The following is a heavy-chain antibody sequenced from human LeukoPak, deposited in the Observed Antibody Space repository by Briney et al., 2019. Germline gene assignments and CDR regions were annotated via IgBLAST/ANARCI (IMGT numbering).Heavy chain of an antibody. CDR2: IYYSGST. D-gene: IGHD2-15*01. CDR3: ARELRYLNYFDY. Sequence: PSETLSLTCTVSGGSISSYYWSWIRQPPGKGLEWIGYIYYSGSTNYNPSLKGRVTISVDTSKNQFSLKLSSVTAADTAVYYCARELRYLNYFDYWGQGTLVTVSS. CDR1: GGSISSYY. V-gene: IGHV4-59*01. J-gene: IGHJ4*02.